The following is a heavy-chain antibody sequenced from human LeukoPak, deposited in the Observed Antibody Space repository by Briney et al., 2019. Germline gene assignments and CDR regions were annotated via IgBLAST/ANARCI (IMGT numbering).Heavy chain of an antibody. V-gene: IGHV3-21*05. CDR3: ARVCTSDQSIYFDWLLSDAFDI. J-gene: IGHJ3*02. CDR1: GFTFSSYS. Sequence: GGSLRLSCAASGFTFSSYSMNWVRQAPGKGLEWASYISSSSSYIYYADSVKGRFTISRDNAKNSLYLQMNSLRAEDTAVYYCARVCTSDQSIYFDWLLSDAFDIWGQGTMVTVSS. D-gene: IGHD3-9*01. CDR2: ISSSSSYI.